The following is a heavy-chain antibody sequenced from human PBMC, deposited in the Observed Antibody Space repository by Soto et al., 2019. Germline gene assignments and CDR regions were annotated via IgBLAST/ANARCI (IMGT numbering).Heavy chain of an antibody. J-gene: IGHJ4*02. D-gene: IGHD6-19*01. CDR1: GFSLCTYA. CDR3: AKDALAVAGTFDS. V-gene: IGHV3-23*01. Sequence: GGALRLSCAAPGFSLCTYAMTLGRPAPGKGLEWVSAISGSASSTYYAGSVKGRFTISRDNSKNILYLQMNSLRAEDTAVYYCAKDALAVAGTFDSWGQGALVTVSS. CDR2: ISGSASST.